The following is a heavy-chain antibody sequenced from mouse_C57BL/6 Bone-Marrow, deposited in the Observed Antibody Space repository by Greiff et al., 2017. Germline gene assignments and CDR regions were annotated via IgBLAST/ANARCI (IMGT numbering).Heavy chain of an antibody. CDR2: IWSGGST. J-gene: IGHJ4*01. CDR1: GFSLTSYG. CDR3: ASNWAYYAMDY. D-gene: IGHD4-1*01. Sequence: VKLVESGPGLVQPSQSLSITCTVSGFSLTSYGVHWVRQSPGKGLEWLGVIWSGGSTDYNAEFISRLSISKDNSKSQVFLKMNSLQADDTAIYYCASNWAYYAMDYWGQGTSVTVSS. V-gene: IGHV2-2*01.